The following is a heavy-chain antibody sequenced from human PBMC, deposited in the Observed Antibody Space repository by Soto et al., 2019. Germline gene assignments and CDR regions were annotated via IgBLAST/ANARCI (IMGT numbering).Heavy chain of an antibody. V-gene: IGHV3-15*01. CDR2: IKSESAGGTI. CDR3: LNTWYS. D-gene: IGHD6-13*01. J-gene: IGHJ4*02. Sequence: GGSLRLSCTASGFTFNDAYMTWVRQAPGKGLEWVGRIKSESAGGTIDYAAYVKGRFTISRDDSEQTLYLQMNSLNNDDTAVYYCLNTWYSWGQGTLVTVSS. CDR1: GFTFNDAY.